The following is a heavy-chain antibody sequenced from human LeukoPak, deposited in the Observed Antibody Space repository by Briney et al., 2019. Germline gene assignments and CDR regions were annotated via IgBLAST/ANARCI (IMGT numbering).Heavy chain of an antibody. CDR3: AKRGLYGNFYFDY. V-gene: IGHV3-23*01. D-gene: IGHD4-11*01. CDR1: GFTFSSYA. J-gene: IGHJ4*02. CDR2: IGGSGANT. Sequence: GGSLRLSCAASGFTFSSYAMSWVRQATGKGLEWVSTIGGSGANTYYADYVRGRFTISRDNSKNTLYLQMNSLRAEDRAVYYCAKRGLYGNFYFDYWGQGTLATVSS.